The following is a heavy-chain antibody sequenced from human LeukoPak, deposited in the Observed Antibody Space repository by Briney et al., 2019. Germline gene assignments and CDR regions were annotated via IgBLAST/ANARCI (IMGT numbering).Heavy chain of an antibody. CDR1: GFTFSSLS. Sequence: GGSLRLSCAASGFTFSSLSMNWVRQAPGKGLEWVSYISSSGSTIYYADSVKGRFTISRDNAKNSLYLQMNSLRAEDTAVYYCARGRVAVVGTPNLSHFDYWGQGTLVTVSS. V-gene: IGHV3-48*01. CDR3: ARGRVAVVGTPNLSHFDY. J-gene: IGHJ4*02. CDR2: ISSSGSTI. D-gene: IGHD6-19*01.